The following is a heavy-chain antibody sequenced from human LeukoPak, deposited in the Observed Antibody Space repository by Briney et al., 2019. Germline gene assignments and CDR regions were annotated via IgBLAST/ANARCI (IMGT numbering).Heavy chain of an antibody. Sequence: GRCLRPSCAPSGFTVSSYAISSASHPRGGWRGSVSSISGSGGSNYGDSVKGRFTISRDNSKNTLYLQMNSLRAEDTAVYYCAKEYVFSSSGSYMYWGQGPLVTVSP. V-gene: IGHV3-23*02. CDR3: AKEYVFSSSGSYMY. CDR1: GFTVSSYA. J-gene: IGHJ4*02. D-gene: IGHD3-10*01. CDR2: ISGSGGS.